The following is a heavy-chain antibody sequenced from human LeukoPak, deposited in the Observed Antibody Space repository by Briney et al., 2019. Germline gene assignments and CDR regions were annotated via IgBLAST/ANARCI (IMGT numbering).Heavy chain of an antibody. V-gene: IGHV3-11*01. CDR2: ISGVGNAI. J-gene: IGHJ4*02. CDR1: GFTFSDYY. CDR3: ARDLEVTGLYFDN. D-gene: IGHD3-9*01. Sequence: PGGSLRLSCAASGFTFSDYYMSWVRQAPGKGLECVPYISGVGNAIYYADSVKGRFTISRDNAKNSLYLQMNSLRVEDTAVYYCARDLEVTGLYFDNWGQGTLVTVSS.